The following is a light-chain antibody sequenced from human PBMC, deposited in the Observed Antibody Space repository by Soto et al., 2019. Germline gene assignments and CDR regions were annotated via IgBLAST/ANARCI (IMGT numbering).Light chain of an antibody. CDR1: PISSN. Sequence: LARACMTVYPGDRVTISCRAVPISSNLAWHQQRPGQTPSLLIYGASTRATGIPDRFSGSGSGTHFTLTISRLEPGDFAGYYCELFGGLPFPFGQGTRLEI. CDR2: GAS. CDR3: ELFGGLPFP. J-gene: IGKJ5*01. V-gene: IGKV3-20*01.